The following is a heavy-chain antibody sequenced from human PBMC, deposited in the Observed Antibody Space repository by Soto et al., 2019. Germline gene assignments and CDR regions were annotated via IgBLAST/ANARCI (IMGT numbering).Heavy chain of an antibody. CDR2: IYYSGSS. J-gene: IGHJ5*01. V-gene: IGHV4-61*01. Sequence: PSETLSLTCTVSGGSVSSSNYYWSWIRQPPGKGLEWIACIYYSGSSNYNPSLKSRLTISVDTSKSQFSLNVTSVTAADTAVYFCARGRYCLTGRCFPNWFDSWGQGTLVTVSS. CDR3: ARGRYCLTGRCFPNWFDS. D-gene: IGHD2-15*01. CDR1: GGSVSSSNYY.